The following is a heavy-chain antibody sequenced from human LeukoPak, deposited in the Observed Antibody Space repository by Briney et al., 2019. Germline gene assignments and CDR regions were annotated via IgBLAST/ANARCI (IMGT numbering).Heavy chain of an antibody. CDR1: GGSISSYY. J-gene: IGHJ4*02. D-gene: IGHD6-6*01. Sequence: SETLSLTCTVSGGSISSYYWSWIRQPPGKGLEWIGYIYYSGGTNYNPSLKSRVTISVDTSKNQFSLKLSSVTAADTAVYYCARHGSIAARTGFDYWGQGTLVTVSS. CDR3: ARHGSIAARTGFDY. CDR2: IYYSGGT. V-gene: IGHV4-59*08.